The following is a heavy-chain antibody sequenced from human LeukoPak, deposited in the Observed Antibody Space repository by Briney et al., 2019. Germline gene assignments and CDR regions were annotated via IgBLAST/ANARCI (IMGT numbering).Heavy chain of an antibody. Sequence: PSETLSPTCTVSGGSISSSSYYWGWIRQPPGKGLEWIGSIYYSGSTYYNPSLKSRVTISVDTSKNQFSLKLSSVTAADTAVYYCARGRYYDFWSGYGNYNWFDPWGQGTLVTVSS. D-gene: IGHD3-3*01. V-gene: IGHV4-39*01. CDR2: IYYSGST. J-gene: IGHJ5*02. CDR3: ARGRYYDFWSGYGNYNWFDP. CDR1: GGSISSSSYY.